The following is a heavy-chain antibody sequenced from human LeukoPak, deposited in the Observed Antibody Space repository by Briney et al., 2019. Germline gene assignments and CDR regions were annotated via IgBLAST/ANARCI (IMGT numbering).Heavy chain of an antibody. D-gene: IGHD1-1*01. CDR3: GEVQTVNKFDY. CDR2: ISNNGVNT. J-gene: IGHJ4*01. Sequence: QPGRSLRLSCAASGFTFSSYGMHWVRQAPGKGLEWVSAISNNGVNTYYADSVKGRFTISRDNSKNTLYLQMTSLRHEDTAVYYCGEVQTVNKFDYWGRGTLVTVSS. V-gene: IGHV3-33*01. CDR1: GFTFSSYG.